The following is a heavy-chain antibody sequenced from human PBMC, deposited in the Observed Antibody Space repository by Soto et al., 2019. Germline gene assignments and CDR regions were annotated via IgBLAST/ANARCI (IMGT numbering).Heavy chain of an antibody. V-gene: IGHV5-10-1*01. CDR3: ARLSGIRFYYYYGMDV. CDR2: IDPSDSYT. J-gene: IGHJ6*02. CDR1: GYSFTSYW. Sequence: PGESLKISCKGSGYSFTSYWISWVRQMPGKGLEWMGRIDPSDSYTNYSPSFQGHVTISADKSISTAYLQWSSLKASDTAMYYCARLSGIRFYYYYGMDVWGQGTTVTVYS. D-gene: IGHD3-3*01.